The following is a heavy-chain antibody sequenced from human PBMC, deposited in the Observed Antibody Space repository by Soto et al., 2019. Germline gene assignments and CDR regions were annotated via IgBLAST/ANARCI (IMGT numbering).Heavy chain of an antibody. Sequence: ASVKVSCKASGGTFSSYAISWVRQAPGQGPEWMGGIIPIFGTANYAQKFQGRVTITADESTSTAYMELSSLRSEDTAVYYCARDEQWLVRGNYYYYGMDVWGQGTTVTVSS. V-gene: IGHV1-69*13. J-gene: IGHJ6*02. CDR3: ARDEQWLVRGNYYYYGMDV. D-gene: IGHD6-19*01. CDR1: GGTFSSYA. CDR2: IIPIFGTA.